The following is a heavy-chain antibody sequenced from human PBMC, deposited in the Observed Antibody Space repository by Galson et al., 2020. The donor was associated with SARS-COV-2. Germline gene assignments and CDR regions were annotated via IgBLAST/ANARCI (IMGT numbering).Heavy chain of an antibody. CDR1: GLTFSTFV. J-gene: IGHJ4*02. CDR3: AKEGYSSSRAGAFDY. Sequence: GGSLRLSCSVSGLTFSTFVFHWVRQAPGKGLEWVAGISVDGRGQHYADSVKGRFTVSRDNSKNTVFLQMDSLRADDTAIYYCAKEGYSSSRAGAFDYWGQGILATVSS. V-gene: IGHV3-30*04. CDR2: ISVDGRGQ. D-gene: IGHD3-22*01.